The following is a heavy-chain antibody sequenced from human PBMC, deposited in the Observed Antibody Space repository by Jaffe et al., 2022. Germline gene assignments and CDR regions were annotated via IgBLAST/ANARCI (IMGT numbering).Heavy chain of an antibody. D-gene: IGHD2-15*01. CDR1: GYTFTSYA. J-gene: IGHJ3*02. CDR3: AECSGGSCYSPWIAFDI. Sequence: QVQLVQSGSELKKPGASVKVSCKASGYTFTSYAMNWVRQAPGQGLEWMGWINTNTGNPTYAQGFTGRFVFSLDTSVSTAYLQISSLKAEDTAVYYCAECSGGSCYSPWIAFDIWGQGTMVTVSS. CDR2: INTNTGNP. V-gene: IGHV7-4-1*02.